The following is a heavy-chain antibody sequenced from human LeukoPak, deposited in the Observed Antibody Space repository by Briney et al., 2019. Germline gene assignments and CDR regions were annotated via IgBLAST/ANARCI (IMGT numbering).Heavy chain of an antibody. CDR1: GFIFSNAW. CDR3: AKWKYSNSGIDDY. CDR2: IKSITDGGTI. J-gene: IGHJ4*02. Sequence: GGSLRLSCAASGFIFSNAWMNWVRQAPGKGLEWVGRIKSITDGGTIDYAAPVKGRFTISRDNSKNMLYLQMNSLRAEDTAVYYCAKWKYSNSGIDDYWGQGTLVTVSS. V-gene: IGHV3-15*07. D-gene: IGHD6-6*01.